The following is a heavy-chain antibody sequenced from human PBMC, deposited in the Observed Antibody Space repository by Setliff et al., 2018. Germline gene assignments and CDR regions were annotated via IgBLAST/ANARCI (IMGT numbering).Heavy chain of an antibody. D-gene: IGHD3-22*01. Sequence: PGGSLRLSCAVSGITFKNAWMTWVRQSPGKGLEWVGRIKSKSEGEARDYAAPVKGRFTISRDDSKQVVYLQMNSLKIGDTAVYYCSTGPRDSRNYLNWIGHWGQGALVTVS. J-gene: IGHJ5*02. CDR3: STGPRDSRNYLNWIGH. V-gene: IGHV3-15*01. CDR2: IKSKSEGEAR. CDR1: GITFKNAW.